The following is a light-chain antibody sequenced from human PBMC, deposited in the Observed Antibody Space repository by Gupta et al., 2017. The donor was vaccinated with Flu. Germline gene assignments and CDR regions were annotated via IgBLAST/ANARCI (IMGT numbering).Light chain of an antibody. CDR1: SSDVGTYNR. J-gene: IGLJ1*01. V-gene: IGLV2-18*02. Sequence: VSGSPGQSVTISCTGTSSDVGTYNRVSWYQQSPGTAPKLMIYEVSHRPSGVPDRFSGSKSGNTASLTISGLQGEDEADYYCSSYTSSYTYVFGTGTKVTVL. CDR3: SSYTSSYTYV. CDR2: EVS.